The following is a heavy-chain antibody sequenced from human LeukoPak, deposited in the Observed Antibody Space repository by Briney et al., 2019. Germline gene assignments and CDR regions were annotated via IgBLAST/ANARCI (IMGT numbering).Heavy chain of an antibody. CDR3: ARDQGTGSGTYYIA. J-gene: IGHJ5*02. D-gene: IGHD3-10*01. CDR2: TYFRSKWYS. CDR1: GDSVSSNSAA. Sequence: SQILSLTCAISGDSVSSNSAAWNWIRQSPSRGLEWLGRTYFRSKWYSDYEDSVRGRITIKADTSKNQLSLQLSSVTPEDTAVYYCARDQGTGSGTYYIAWGQGTRVSVSA. V-gene: IGHV6-1*01.